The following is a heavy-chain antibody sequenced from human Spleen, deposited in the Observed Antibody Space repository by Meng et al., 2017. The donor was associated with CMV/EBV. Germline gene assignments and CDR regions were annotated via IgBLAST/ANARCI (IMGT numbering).Heavy chain of an antibody. D-gene: IGHD3-10*01. J-gene: IGHJ4*02. CDR3: ARHGGSGTYYNFFDY. CDR2: IFPGDSDS. Sequence: SEYRFTTNWIGWVRQMPGRGLEWMGVIFPGDSDSRYSPSFRGQVTFSVDNAIGTAYLQWHSLQASDTAMYYCARHGGSGTYYNFFDYWGQGTLVTVSS. V-gene: IGHV5-51*01. CDR1: EYRFTTNW.